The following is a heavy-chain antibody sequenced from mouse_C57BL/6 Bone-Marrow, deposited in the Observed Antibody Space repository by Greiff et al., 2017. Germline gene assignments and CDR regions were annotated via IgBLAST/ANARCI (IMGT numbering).Heavy chain of an antibody. CDR1: GFNIKDDY. J-gene: IGHJ2*01. CDR2: IDPGIGDT. V-gene: IGHV14-4*01. D-gene: IGHD2-1*01. Sequence: VQLQQSGAELVRPGASVKLSCTASGFNIKDDYIHWVKQRPEQGLEWIGWIDPGIGDTEYASKFQGKATITSDKTSNKAYLQLSSLTSEDTAVYYSSSLDGNYFGFWGQGTPLTVAS. CDR3: SSLDGNYFGF.